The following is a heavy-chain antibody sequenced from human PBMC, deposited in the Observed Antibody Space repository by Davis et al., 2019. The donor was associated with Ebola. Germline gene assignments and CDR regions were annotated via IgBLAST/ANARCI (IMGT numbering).Heavy chain of an antibody. CDR1: GFRFSSYW. J-gene: IGHJ6*02. CDR3: ARIWGGYYYYYYGMDV. CDR2: IKTDGSMT. V-gene: IGHV3-74*01. Sequence: GESLKISCAASGFRFSSYWMHWVRQAPGKGLVWVSRIKTDGSMTGYGDSVQGRFTISRDNAKNSLYLQMNSLRDEDTAVYYCARIWGGYYYYYYGMDVWGQGTTVTVSS. D-gene: IGHD3-3*01.